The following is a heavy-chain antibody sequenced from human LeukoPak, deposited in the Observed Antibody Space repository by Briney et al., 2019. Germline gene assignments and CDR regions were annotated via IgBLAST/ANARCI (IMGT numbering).Heavy chain of an antibody. Sequence: ASVKVSCKASGYTFTGYYMHWVRQAPGQGLEWMGWINPNSGGTNYAQKFQGRVTMTRDTSISTAYMELSRLRSDDTAVYYCARGGYADYGDYYYYMDVWGKGTTVTVSS. J-gene: IGHJ6*03. V-gene: IGHV1-2*02. CDR3: ARGGYADYGDYYYYMDV. D-gene: IGHD4-17*01. CDR2: INPNSGGT. CDR1: GYTFTGYY.